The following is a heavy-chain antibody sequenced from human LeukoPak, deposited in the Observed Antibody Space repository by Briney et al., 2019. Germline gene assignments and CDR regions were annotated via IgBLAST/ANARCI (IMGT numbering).Heavy chain of an antibody. Sequence: SETLSLTWTVSGGYIGSYYWSWIRQPAGKGLEWIGRIYTSENTDYNPSLKSRVTMSVDMSTSQFSLRLTSVTAADTAVYYCAREGDYGDYSKSFYYMDVWGKGTTVTVSS. V-gene: IGHV4-4*07. D-gene: IGHD4-17*01. J-gene: IGHJ6*03. CDR3: AREGDYGDYSKSFYYMDV. CDR2: IYTSENT. CDR1: GGYIGSYY.